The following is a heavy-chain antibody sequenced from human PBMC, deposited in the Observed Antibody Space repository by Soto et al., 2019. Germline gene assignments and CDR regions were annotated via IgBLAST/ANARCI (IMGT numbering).Heavy chain of an antibody. V-gene: IGHV3-23*01. CDR3: SKDLGCELQYFQH. CDR2: ISGSGGST. CDR1: GFTFSSYA. Sequence: GGSLRLSCAASGFTFSSYAMSWVRQAPGKGLEWVSAISGSGGSTYYADSVKGRFTISRDNSKNTLYLQMNSLRAEDTAVYYCSKDLGCELQYFQHWGQGTLVTVSS. D-gene: IGHD1-26*01. J-gene: IGHJ1*01.